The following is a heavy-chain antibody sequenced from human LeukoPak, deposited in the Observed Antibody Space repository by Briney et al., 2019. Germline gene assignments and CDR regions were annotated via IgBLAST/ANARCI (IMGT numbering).Heavy chain of an antibody. Sequence: PSETLSLTCAVSGGSISSGGYSWSWIRQPPGKGLEWIGYIYHSGSTYYNPSLKSRVTISVDTSKNPFSLKLSSVTAADTAVYYCARAPFRWAFDIWGQGTMVTVSS. J-gene: IGHJ3*02. CDR3: ARAPFRWAFDI. V-gene: IGHV4-30-2*05. CDR1: GGSISSGGYS. CDR2: IYHSGST. D-gene: IGHD5-24*01.